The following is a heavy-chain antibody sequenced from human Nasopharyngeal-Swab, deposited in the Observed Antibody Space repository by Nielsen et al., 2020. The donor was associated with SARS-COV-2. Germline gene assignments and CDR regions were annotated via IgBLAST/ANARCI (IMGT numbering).Heavy chain of an antibody. V-gene: IGHV4-39*01. J-gene: IGHJ4*02. D-gene: IGHD6-19*01. Sequence: WIRQPPGKGLEWIGSIYYRGSTYYNPSLKSRVTISVDTSKNQFSLKLSSGTAADTAVYYCARVVAVAGTRRYFDYWGQGTLVTVSS. CDR3: ARVVAVAGTRRYFDY. CDR2: IYYRGST.